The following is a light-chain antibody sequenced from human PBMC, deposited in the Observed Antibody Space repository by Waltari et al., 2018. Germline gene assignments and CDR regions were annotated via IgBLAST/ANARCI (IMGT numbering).Light chain of an antibody. CDR1: QSIRGN. Sequence: EIVMTQSPATLYVFPGERATLSCRASQSIRGNLAWYQHKPGQAPRLLIYGASTRATGIPARFSGSGSGTEFTLTISSLQSEDFAVYFCQQYDNWLGTFGQGTKVEIK. CDR2: GAS. J-gene: IGKJ1*01. V-gene: IGKV3-15*01. CDR3: QQYDNWLGT.